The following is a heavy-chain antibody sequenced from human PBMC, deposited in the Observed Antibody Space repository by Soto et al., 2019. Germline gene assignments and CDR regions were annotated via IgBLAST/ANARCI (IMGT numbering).Heavy chain of an antibody. Sequence: RGSLRLSCATSGFTFNTYPMTWVRQAPGKGLEWVSSISSTAGRTSSYADSVKGRFAISRDFSDNTVYLQMNNLRVDDTAVYFCAKGVLSFQYGMEVCGPGTTVTVS. CDR1: GFTFNTYP. CDR2: ISSTAGRTS. CDR3: AKGVLSFQYGMEV. J-gene: IGHJ6*02. D-gene: IGHD3-10*01. V-gene: IGHV3-23*01.